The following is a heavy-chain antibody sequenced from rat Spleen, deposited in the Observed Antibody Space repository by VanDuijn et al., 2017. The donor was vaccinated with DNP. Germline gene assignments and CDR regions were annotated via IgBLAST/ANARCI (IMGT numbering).Heavy chain of an antibody. V-gene: IGHV2-43*01. Sequence: QVQLEESGPGLVQPSQTLSLACTVSGFSLTSHHMPWVRQPSGGGLEWMGLISTGGSAEYNSVLKSRLSVSRDTSKSQVFLNMNSLQTEDTAIYYCMSVAMNAWGQGTSVTVSS. CDR2: ISTGGSA. CDR3: MSVAMNA. CDR1: GFSLTSHH. J-gene: IGHJ4*01.